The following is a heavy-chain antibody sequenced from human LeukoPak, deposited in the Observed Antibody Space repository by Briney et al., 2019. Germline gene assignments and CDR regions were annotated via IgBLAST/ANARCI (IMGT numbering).Heavy chain of an antibody. D-gene: IGHD3-10*01. V-gene: IGHV3-53*01. CDR3: ARCKTYGSGSYCYYGMDV. CDR1: EFTVSSNC. Sequence: SGGSLRLSCAASEFTVSSNCMTWVRQAPGKGLEWVAVIYSGGTTYYADSVKGRFTISRDNSKNTLYLQMNSLRAEDTAVYYCARCKTYGSGSYCYYGMDVWGQGTTVTVSS. CDR2: IYSGGTT. J-gene: IGHJ6*02.